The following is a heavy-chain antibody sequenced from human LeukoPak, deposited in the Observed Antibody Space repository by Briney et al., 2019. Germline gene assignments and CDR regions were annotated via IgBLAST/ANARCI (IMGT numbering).Heavy chain of an antibody. D-gene: IGHD3-10*01. V-gene: IGHV1-24*01. CDR1: GYTLTELS. CDR3: ATNPLWFGELLYESDY. J-gene: IGHJ4*02. CDR2: FDPEDGET. Sequence: ASVKVSCKVSGYTLTELSMHWVRQAPGKGLEWMGGFDPEDGETIYAQKFQGRVTTTEDTSTDTAYMELSSLRSEDTAVYYCATNPLWFGELLYESDYWGQGTLVTVSS.